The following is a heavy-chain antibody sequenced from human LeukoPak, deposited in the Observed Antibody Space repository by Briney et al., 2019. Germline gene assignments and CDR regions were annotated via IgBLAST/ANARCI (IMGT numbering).Heavy chain of an antibody. D-gene: IGHD1/OR15-1a*01. Sequence: GASVNVSCKASGGSISRYGISWVRQAPGQGLEWMGRIIPVFGTANYAQKFQDRVTITADTVSNTAYMELTSLTSEDTAVYFCAKQGEIRQDYYMDVWGNGTAVTVSS. CDR3: AKQGEIRQDYYMDV. V-gene: IGHV1-69*06. CDR1: GGSISRYG. CDR2: IIPVFGTA. J-gene: IGHJ6*03.